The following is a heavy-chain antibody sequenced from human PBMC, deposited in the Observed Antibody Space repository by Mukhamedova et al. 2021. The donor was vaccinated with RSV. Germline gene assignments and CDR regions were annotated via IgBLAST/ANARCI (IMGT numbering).Heavy chain of an antibody. J-gene: IGHJ1*01. Sequence: QSTWGGLEWVSTINEMTGTTYYADSVKGRFTISRDNSKNMLFLQMDTLTAEDTALYYCVVNGRVVVFAGNDFFVHWGQGTPVTVPS. CDR3: VVNGRVVVFAGNDFFVH. CDR2: INEMTGTT. D-gene: IGHD2-21*01. V-gene: IGHV3-23*01.